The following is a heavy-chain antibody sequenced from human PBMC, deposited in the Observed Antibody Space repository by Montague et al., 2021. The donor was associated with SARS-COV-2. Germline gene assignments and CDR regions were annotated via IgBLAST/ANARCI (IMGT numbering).Heavy chain of an antibody. CDR1: GVSISSGDYS. CDR3: ARKIIANAFDV. Sequence: TLSLTCTVSGVSISSGDYSWNWIRQSPGKGLEWIGFIYESGSTLYNPSLKSRITISVDRSKNQVSLRLNSVTAADTAVYYCARKIIANAFDVWGHGTTVTVSS. V-gene: IGHV4-30-2*06. D-gene: IGHD2/OR15-2a*01. J-gene: IGHJ3*01. CDR2: IYESGST.